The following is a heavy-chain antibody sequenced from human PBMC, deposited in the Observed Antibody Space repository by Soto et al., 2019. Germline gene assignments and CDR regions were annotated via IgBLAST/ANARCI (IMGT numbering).Heavy chain of an antibody. CDR2: ISSSSSYT. CDR3: ARPSGVAGTGWFDP. CDR1: GFTFSDYY. J-gene: IGHJ5*02. D-gene: IGHD6-19*01. V-gene: IGHV3-11*06. Sequence: GGSLRLCCAASGFTFSDYYMSWIRQAPGKGLEWVSYISSSSSYTNYADSVKGRFTISRDNAKNSLYLQMNSLRAEDTAVYYCARPSGVAGTGWFDPWGQGTLVTVST.